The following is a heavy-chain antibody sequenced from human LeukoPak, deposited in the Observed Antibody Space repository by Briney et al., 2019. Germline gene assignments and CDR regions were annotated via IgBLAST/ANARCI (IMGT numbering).Heavy chain of an antibody. V-gene: IGHV4-38-2*02. CDR2: IYHSGNT. J-gene: IGHJ3*01. CDR1: GYSISSGYY. Sequence: SETLSLTCTVSGYSISSGYYWGWLRQPPGKGLEWIGTIYHSGNTYYNPSLKSRLTMSVDTSKNQFSLKLTSVTAADTAVYYCAREVSSSHDAFDFWGQGTLVTVSS. CDR3: AREVSSSHDAFDF.